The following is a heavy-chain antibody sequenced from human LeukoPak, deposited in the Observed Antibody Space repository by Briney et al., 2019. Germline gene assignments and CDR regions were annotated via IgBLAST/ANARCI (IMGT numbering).Heavy chain of an antibody. J-gene: IGHJ4*02. Sequence: GGSLRLSCVVSGITLSNYGMSWVRQAPGKGLEWVSGISERGGSTNYADSVKGRFIISRDTSKNTVYLQMNSLRVEDTAVYFCAKRGIVIRAVIIIGFHKEAYYFDYWGQGILVSVSS. CDR3: AKRGIVIRAVIIIGFHKEAYYFDY. D-gene: IGHD3-10*01. V-gene: IGHV3-23*01. CDR1: GITLSNYG. CDR2: ISERGGST.